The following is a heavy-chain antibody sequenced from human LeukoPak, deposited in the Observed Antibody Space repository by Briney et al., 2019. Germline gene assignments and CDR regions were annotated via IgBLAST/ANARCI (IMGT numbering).Heavy chain of an antibody. CDR3: ASGGYGGTFDY. CDR1: GGSISSYY. V-gene: IGHV4-59*01. Sequence: SQTLSLTCTVSGGSISSYYWSWIRQPPGKGLEWIGYIYYSGSTNYNPSLKSRVTISVDTSKNQFSLKLSSVTAADTAVYYCASGGYGGTFDYWGQGTLVTVSS. D-gene: IGHD4-23*01. CDR2: IYYSGST. J-gene: IGHJ4*02.